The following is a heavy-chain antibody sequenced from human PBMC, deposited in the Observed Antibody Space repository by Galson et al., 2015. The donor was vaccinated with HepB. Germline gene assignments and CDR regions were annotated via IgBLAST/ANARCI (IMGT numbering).Heavy chain of an antibody. D-gene: IGHD2-2*01. V-gene: IGHV4-4*02. CDR2: IFHSGIS. CDR1: GGSISNRNW. CDR3: ARERVGGDFDH. J-gene: IGHJ4*02. Sequence: ETLSLTCAVSGGSISNRNWGNWVRQSPGKGLEWIGEIFHSGISTYNPSLKSRVTMSVDTSKKQLSLRLSSVTAADKAVYYCARERVGGDFDHWGQGTPVTVSS.